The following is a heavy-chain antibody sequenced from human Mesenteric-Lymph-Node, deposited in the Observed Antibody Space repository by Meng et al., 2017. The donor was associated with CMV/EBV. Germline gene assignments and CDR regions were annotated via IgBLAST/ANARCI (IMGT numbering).Heavy chain of an antibody. V-gene: IGHV3-48*01. CDR3: AVKRFLES. CDR1: GFTFNSYS. D-gene: IGHD3-3*01. CDR2: ISSTSNTI. Sequence: GESLKISCAASGFTFNSYSMNWVRQAPGKGLEWVSYISSTSNTIYYADSVKGRFTISRDNAKNSLYLEMNNLRAEDTAVYYCAVKRFLESWGQGTLVTVSS. J-gene: IGHJ4*02.